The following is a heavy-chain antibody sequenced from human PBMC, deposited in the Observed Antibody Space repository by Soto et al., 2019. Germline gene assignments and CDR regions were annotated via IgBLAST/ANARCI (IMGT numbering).Heavy chain of an antibody. Sequence: ASVKVSCKASGYTFTGYYMHWVRQAPGQGLERMGWINPNSGGTNYAQKFQGWVTMTRDTSISTAYMELSRLRSDDTAVYYCARGWYSGSYKGDYYYGMDVWGQGTTVTVSS. CDR3: ARGWYSGSYKGDYYYGMDV. J-gene: IGHJ6*02. D-gene: IGHD1-26*01. V-gene: IGHV1-2*04. CDR1: GYTFTGYY. CDR2: INPNSGGT.